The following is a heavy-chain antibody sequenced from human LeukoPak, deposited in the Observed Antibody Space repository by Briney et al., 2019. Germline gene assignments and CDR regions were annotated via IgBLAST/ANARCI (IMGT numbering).Heavy chain of an antibody. J-gene: IGHJ5*02. V-gene: IGHV4-31*03. CDR3: GKVGGNSNS. Sequence: PSETLSLTCTVSGGSISGYYWSWIRQHPGKGLEWIGSIHNSRGTSYNPSLESRLTISVDTSENQFFLKMSYVTAADTAMYYCGKVGGNSNSWGQGTLVTVSS. CDR1: GGSISGYY. D-gene: IGHD4-23*01. CDR2: IHNSRGT.